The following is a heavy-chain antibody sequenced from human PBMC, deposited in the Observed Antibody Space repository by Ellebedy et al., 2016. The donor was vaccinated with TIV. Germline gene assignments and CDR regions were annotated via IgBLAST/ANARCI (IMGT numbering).Heavy chain of an antibody. CDR3: ASTPLAGGAGGQRITMIVVDPGAFDI. D-gene: IGHD3-22*01. CDR2: IYYSGST. V-gene: IGHV4-59*01. Sequence: SETLSLTCTVSGGSISSYYWSWIRQPPGKGLEWIGYIYYSGSTNYNPSLASRVTMSLDTSQDQFSLKLSSVTAADTAVYYCASTPLAGGAGGQRITMIVVDPGAFDIWGQGTMVTVSS. CDR1: GGSISSYY. J-gene: IGHJ3*02.